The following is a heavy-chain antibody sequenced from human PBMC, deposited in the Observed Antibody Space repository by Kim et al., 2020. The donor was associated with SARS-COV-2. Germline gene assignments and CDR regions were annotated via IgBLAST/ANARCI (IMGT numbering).Heavy chain of an antibody. CDR2: MYHSGST. V-gene: IGHV4-59*01. D-gene: IGHD2-2*01. J-gene: IGHJ5*02. CDR1: GGSMSSYY. CDR3: ARAQLPKYCLDP. Sequence: SETLSLTCTVSGGSMSSYYWSWIRQSPGKGLEWIGYMYHSGSTNYNPSLKSRVTISVDTSKNQFSLKLNSLIAADTAVYYCARAQLPKYCLDPWGQGIRVTVS.